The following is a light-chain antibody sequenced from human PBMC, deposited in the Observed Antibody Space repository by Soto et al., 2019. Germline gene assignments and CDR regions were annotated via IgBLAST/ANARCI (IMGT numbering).Light chain of an antibody. CDR3: SSYTSSSTPYV. CDR2: EVS. CDR1: SSGVGGYNY. Sequence: QSALTQPASVSGSPGQSITISCTGTSSGVGGYNYVSWYQQHPGKAPKLMIYEVSNRPSGVSNRFSGSKSGNTASLTISGLQAEDEADYYCSSYTSSSTPYVFRTGTKVAV. V-gene: IGLV2-14*01. J-gene: IGLJ1*01.